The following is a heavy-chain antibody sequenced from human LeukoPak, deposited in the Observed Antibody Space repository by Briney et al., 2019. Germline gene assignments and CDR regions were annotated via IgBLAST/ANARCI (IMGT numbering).Heavy chain of an antibody. CDR3: ARSYYDILGLDY. CDR2: MNPNSGNT. D-gene: IGHD3-9*01. J-gene: IGHJ4*02. V-gene: IGHV1-8*01. Sequence: ASVKVSCKASGYTFTSYDINWVRQATGQGLEWMGWMNPNSGNTGYAQKFQGRVTMTRNTSISTAYMELSSLRSEDTAVYYCARSYYDILGLDYWGQGTLVTVSS. CDR1: GYTFTSYD.